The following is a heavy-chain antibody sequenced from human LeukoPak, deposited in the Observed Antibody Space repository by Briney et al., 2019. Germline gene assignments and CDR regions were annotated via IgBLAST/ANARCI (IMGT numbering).Heavy chain of an antibody. CDR3: ARDSRYNEYYYYGMDV. V-gene: IGHV4-39*07. CDR2: IYYSGST. D-gene: IGHD2/OR15-2a*01. CDR1: GGSISSSSYY. Sequence: SETLSLTCTVSGGSISSSSYYWGWIRQPPGKGLEWIGSIYYSGSTYYNPSLKSRVTISVDKSKSQFSLNLSSVTAADTAVYYCARDSRYNEYYYYGMDVWGQGTTVTVS. J-gene: IGHJ6*02.